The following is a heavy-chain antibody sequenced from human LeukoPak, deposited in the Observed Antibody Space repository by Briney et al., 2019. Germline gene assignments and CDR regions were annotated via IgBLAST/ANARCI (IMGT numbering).Heavy chain of an antibody. Sequence: PGGSLRLSCAASGFTFSSYDMHWVRQATGKGLEWVSAIGTAGDTYYPGSVKGRFTISRENAKNSLYLQMNSLRAGDTAVYYCARDPCSGGSCRVMDVWGLGTTVTVSS. CDR1: GFTFSSYD. D-gene: IGHD2-15*01. V-gene: IGHV3-13*01. J-gene: IGHJ6*02. CDR3: ARDPCSGGSCRVMDV. CDR2: IGTAGDT.